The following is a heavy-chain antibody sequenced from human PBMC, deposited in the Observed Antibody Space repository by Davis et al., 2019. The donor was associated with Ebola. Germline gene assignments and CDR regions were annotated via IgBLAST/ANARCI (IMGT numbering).Heavy chain of an antibody. CDR1: GFTFSSYA. J-gene: IGHJ4*02. D-gene: IGHD3-22*01. V-gene: IGHV3-30*14. Sequence: GGSLRLSCAASGFTFSSYAMHWVRQAPGKGLEWVAVISYDGSNKYYADSVKGRFTISRDNSKNTLYLQMGSLRAEDMAVYYCARVDSRRATGAPYDYWGQGTLVTVSS. CDR2: ISYDGSNK. CDR3: ARVDSRRATGAPYDY.